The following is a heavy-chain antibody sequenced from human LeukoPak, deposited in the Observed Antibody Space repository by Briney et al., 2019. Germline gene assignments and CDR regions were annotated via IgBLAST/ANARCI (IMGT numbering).Heavy chain of an antibody. D-gene: IGHD3-22*01. CDR2: IYYSGST. CDR3: ARLATDHYDSSRYPGGDAFDI. Sequence: SETLSLTCTVSGGSISSSSYYWGWIRQPPGKGLEWIGSIYYSGSTYYNPSLKSRVTISVDTSKNQFSLKLSSVTAADTAVYYCARLATDHYDSSRYPGGDAFDIWGQGTMVTVSS. V-gene: IGHV4-39*07. CDR1: GGSISSSSYY. J-gene: IGHJ3*02.